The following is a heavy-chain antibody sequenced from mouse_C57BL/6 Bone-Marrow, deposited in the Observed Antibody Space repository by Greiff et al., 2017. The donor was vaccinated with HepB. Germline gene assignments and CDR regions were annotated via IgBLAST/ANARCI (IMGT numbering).Heavy chain of an antibody. V-gene: IGHV5-4*03. D-gene: IGHD2-5*01. J-gene: IGHJ4*01. CDR1: GFTFSSYA. CDR3: ARAYYSNYGGY. CDR2: ISDGGSYT. Sequence: EVKVVESGGGLVKPGGSLKLSCAASGFTFSSYAMSWVRQTPEKRLEWVATISDGGSYTYYPDNVKGRFTISRDNAKNNLYLQMSHLKSEDTAMYYCARAYYSNYGGYWGQGTSVTVSS.